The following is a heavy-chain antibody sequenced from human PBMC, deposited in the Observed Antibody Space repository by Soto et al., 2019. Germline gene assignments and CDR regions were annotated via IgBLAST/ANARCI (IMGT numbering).Heavy chain of an antibody. Sequence: SETLSLTCTVSGGSISSSSYYWGWIRQPPGKGLEWIGSIYYSGSTYYNPSLKSRVTISVDTSKNQFSLKLSSVTAADTAVYYCARHHQLRSCEKRGYLVYWDQRTLGTVSS. CDR2: IYYSGST. D-gene: IGHD2-2*01. V-gene: IGHV4-39*01. CDR1: GGSISSSSYY. J-gene: IGHJ4*02. CDR3: ARHHQLRSCEKRGYLVY.